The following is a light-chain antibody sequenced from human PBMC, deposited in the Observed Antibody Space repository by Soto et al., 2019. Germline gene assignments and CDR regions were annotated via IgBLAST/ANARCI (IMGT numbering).Light chain of an antibody. V-gene: IGLV1-40*01. CDR1: SSNIGAGYD. CDR3: QSYDSSLSWV. J-gene: IGLJ1*01. Sequence: QSVLTQPPSVSGAPGQRVTISCTGSSSNIGAGYDVHWYQQLPGTAPKLLIYGNSNRPSGVTDRFSGSNSGTSASLAITGLQAEDEADYYCQSYDSSLSWVFGTGTKLTVL. CDR2: GNS.